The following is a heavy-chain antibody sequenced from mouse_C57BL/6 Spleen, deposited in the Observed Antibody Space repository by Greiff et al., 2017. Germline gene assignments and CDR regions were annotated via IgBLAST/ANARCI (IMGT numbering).Heavy chain of an antibody. J-gene: IGHJ4*01. V-gene: IGHV1-26*01. Sequence: EVQLQQSGPELVKPGASVKISCKASGYTFTDYYMNWVKQSHGKSLEWIGDINPNNGGTSYNQKFKGKATLTVDKSSSTAYMELRSLTSEDSAVYYCARRVMVNYAMDYWGQGTSVTVSS. D-gene: IGHD2-2*01. CDR2: INPNNGGT. CDR3: ARRVMVNYAMDY. CDR1: GYTFTDYY.